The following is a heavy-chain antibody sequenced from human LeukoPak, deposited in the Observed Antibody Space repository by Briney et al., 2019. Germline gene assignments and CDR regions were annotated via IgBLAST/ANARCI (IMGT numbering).Heavy chain of an antibody. D-gene: IGHD3-10*01. Sequence: GASVKVSCKASGYTFTSYGISWVRQAPGQGLEWMGWISAYNGNTNYAQKLRGRVTMTTDTSTSTACMELGSLRSDDTAVYYCARQITMVRGVIITRSHFDYWGQGTLVTVSS. CDR3: ARQITMVRGVIITRSHFDY. V-gene: IGHV1-18*01. CDR2: ISAYNGNT. J-gene: IGHJ4*02. CDR1: GYTFTSYG.